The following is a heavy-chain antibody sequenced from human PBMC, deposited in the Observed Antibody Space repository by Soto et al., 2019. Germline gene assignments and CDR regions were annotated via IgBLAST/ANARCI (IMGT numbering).Heavy chain of an antibody. J-gene: IGHJ4*02. CDR3: ARRYGSAIDY. Sequence: SGTLSLTCTVSGGSISSYYWSWIRQPPGKGLEWIGYIYYSGSTNCNPSLKSRVTISVDTSKNQFSLKLSSVTAADTAVYYCARRYGSAIDYWGQGTLVTVS. CDR1: GGSISSYY. V-gene: IGHV4-59*08. D-gene: IGHD1-26*01. CDR2: IYYSGST.